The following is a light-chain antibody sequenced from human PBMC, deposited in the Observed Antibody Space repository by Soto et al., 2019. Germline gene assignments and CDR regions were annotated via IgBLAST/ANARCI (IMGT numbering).Light chain of an antibody. J-gene: IGKJ5*01. V-gene: IGKV3-20*01. CDR1: QIVSSTY. CDR3: QQYGSSGT. Sequence: IVLTQSPGTLSVSPGERATLSCRASQIVSSTYLAWFQQKPGQAPRLLIYGASTRATGIPDRFSGSGSGTDLTLTISGLEPEDFAVYYCQQYGSSGTLGQGTRLEI. CDR2: GAS.